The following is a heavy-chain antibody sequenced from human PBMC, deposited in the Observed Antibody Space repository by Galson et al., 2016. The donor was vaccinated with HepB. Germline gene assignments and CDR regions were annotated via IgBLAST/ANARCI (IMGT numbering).Heavy chain of an antibody. D-gene: IGHD6-13*01. J-gene: IGHJ6*02. CDR3: VKDSAASALGHYGMDV. CDR2: ISWNDGSA. CDR1: GFTFDDYT. Sequence: SLRLSCAASGFTFDDYTMHWVRQAPGKGLEWVSLISWNDGSAYYADSVKGRFTISRDNSKNSLYLQMNNLRTEDTALYYCVKDSAASALGHYGMDVWGQRTTVTVSS. V-gene: IGHV3-43*01.